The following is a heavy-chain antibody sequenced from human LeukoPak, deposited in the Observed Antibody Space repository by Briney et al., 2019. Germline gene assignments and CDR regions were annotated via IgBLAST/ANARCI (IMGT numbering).Heavy chain of an antibody. CDR3: AKSELYGSGSYTPFDY. J-gene: IGHJ4*02. Sequence: GGSLRLSCAASGFTFNNYWMHWVRQAPGKGLEWVAFIRYDGSNKYYADSVKGRFTISRDNSKNTLYLQMNSLRAEDTAVYYCAKSELYGSGSYTPFDYWGQGTLVTVSS. V-gene: IGHV3-30*02. D-gene: IGHD3-10*01. CDR2: IRYDGSNK. CDR1: GFTFNNYW.